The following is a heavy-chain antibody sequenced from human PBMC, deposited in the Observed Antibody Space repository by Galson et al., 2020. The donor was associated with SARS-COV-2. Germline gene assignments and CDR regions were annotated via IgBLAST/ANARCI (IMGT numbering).Heavy chain of an antibody. D-gene: IGHD2-15*01. CDR1: GGTFSSYA. Sequence: SVKVSCKASGGTFSSYAISWVRQAPGQGLEWMGGIIPIFGTANYAQKFQGRVTITADESTSTAYMELSSLRSEDTAMYYCARLGVADNEPFSDGMDVWGQGTTVTVSS. CDR3: ARLGVADNEPFSDGMDV. CDR2: IIPIFGTA. J-gene: IGHJ6*02. V-gene: IGHV1-69*13.